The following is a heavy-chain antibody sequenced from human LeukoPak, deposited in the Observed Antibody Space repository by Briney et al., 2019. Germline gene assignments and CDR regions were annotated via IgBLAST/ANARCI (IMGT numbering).Heavy chain of an antibody. CDR1: GYTFTGYY. J-gene: IGHJ4*02. CDR3: ASSPGIGVAGNY. V-gene: IGHV1-2*06. Sequence: ASVKVSCKASGYTFTGYYTHWVRQAPGQGLEWMGRINPNRGGTNYAQKFQGRVTITRDTSISTAYMELSRLRSEDTAVYYCASSPGIGVAGNYWGQGTLVTVSS. CDR2: INPNRGGT. D-gene: IGHD6-19*01.